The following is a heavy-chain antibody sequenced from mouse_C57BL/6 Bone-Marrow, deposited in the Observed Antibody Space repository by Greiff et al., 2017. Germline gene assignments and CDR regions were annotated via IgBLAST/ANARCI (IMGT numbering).Heavy chain of an antibody. D-gene: IGHD1-1*01. CDR1: GFTFTDYY. V-gene: IGHV7-3*01. Sequence: EVKLVESGGGLVQPGGSLSLSCAASGFTFTDYYMSWVRQPPGKALEWLGFIRNKANGYTTEYSASVKGRFTISRDNSQSILYLQMNALRAEDSATYYCARLITTVNYVDYWGQGTTLTVSS. CDR2: IRNKANGYTT. J-gene: IGHJ2*01. CDR3: ARLITTVNYVDY.